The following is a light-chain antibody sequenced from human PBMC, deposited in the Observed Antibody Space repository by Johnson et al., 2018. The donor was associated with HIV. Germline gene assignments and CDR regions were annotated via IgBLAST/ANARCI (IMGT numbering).Light chain of an antibody. Sequence: QSVLTQPPSVSAAPGQKVTISYSGSSSNIGNNYVSWYQQLPGTAPKLLIYENNKRPSGIPDRFSGSKSGTSATLGITGLQTGDEADYYCGTLDSSLSAHYVFGTGTKITVL. CDR2: ENN. V-gene: IGLV1-51*02. CDR1: SSNIGNNY. CDR3: GTLDSSLSAHYV. J-gene: IGLJ1*01.